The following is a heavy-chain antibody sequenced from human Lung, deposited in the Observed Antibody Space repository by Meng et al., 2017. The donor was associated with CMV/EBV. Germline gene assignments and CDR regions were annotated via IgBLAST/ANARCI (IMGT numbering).Heavy chain of an antibody. Sequence: GRVGESGGRVVRPGRSLRLSCAAPGFTFSSYAMHWVRQAPGKGLEWVAVISYDGSNKYYADSVKGRFTISRDNSKNTLYLQMNSLRAEDTAVYYCAHGGGDCWGQGTLVTVSS. CDR3: AHGGGDC. J-gene: IGHJ4*02. CDR1: GFTFSSYA. V-gene: IGHV3-30-3*01. D-gene: IGHD2-15*01. CDR2: ISYDGSNK.